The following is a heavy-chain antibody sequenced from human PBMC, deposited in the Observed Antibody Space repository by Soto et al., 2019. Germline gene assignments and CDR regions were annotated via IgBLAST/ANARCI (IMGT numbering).Heavy chain of an antibody. V-gene: IGHV3-23*01. CDR1: GFTFSRDA. CDR3: APRVPLSGSGWYGY. J-gene: IGHJ4*02. D-gene: IGHD6-19*01. CDR2: ISGSGGST. Sequence: GGSLRLSCTAPGFTFSRDAMSCVRLAPGKGQEWVSAISGSGGSTYYADYGKGRFTISRDNSKNTLYLQMNSLRDEDKAVYYCAPRVPLSGSGWYGYWGQGTLVAVSS.